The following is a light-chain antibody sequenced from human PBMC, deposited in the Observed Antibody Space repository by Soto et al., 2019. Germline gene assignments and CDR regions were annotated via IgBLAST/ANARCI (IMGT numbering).Light chain of an antibody. J-gene: IGKJ4*01. V-gene: IGKV3-11*01. Sequence: EIVLTQSPATLSLSPGERATLSCRASQSVSSYLAWYQQKPGQAPRLLIYDASNRATGIPARFSGSGSGTAFTITISNLERDDFSVYYCQQRSNWPTFGGGTKVEIK. CDR1: QSVSSY. CDR3: QQRSNWPT. CDR2: DAS.